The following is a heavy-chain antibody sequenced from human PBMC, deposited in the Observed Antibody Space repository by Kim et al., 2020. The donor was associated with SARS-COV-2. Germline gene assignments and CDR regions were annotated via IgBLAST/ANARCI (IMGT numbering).Heavy chain of an antibody. Sequence: SETLYLTCSVSDGSISKNNYYWGWVRQPPGKGLEWIASVSYSGNAYYNPSLQSRVTISVDTSKNQFSLRLSSVTAADTAIYYCAGDSGSRGWYYYWGQGTLVTVSS. V-gene: IGHV4-39*01. CDR1: DGSISKNNYY. J-gene: IGHJ4*02. CDR3: AGDSGSRGWYYY. D-gene: IGHD6-13*01. CDR2: VSYSGNA.